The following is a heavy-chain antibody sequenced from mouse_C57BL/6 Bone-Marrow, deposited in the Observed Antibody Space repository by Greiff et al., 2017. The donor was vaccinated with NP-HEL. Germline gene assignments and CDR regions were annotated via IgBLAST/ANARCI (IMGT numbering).Heavy chain of an antibody. J-gene: IGHJ1*03. V-gene: IGHV1-81*01. Sequence: QVQLQQSGAELARPGASVKLSCKASGYTFTSYGISWVKQRTGQGLEWIGEIYPRSGNTYYNEKFKGKATLTADKSSSTAYMELRSLTSEDSAVYFCARDYDYDDWYFDVWGTGTTVTVSS. CDR2: IYPRSGNT. D-gene: IGHD2-4*01. CDR1: GYTFTSYG. CDR3: ARDYDYDDWYFDV.